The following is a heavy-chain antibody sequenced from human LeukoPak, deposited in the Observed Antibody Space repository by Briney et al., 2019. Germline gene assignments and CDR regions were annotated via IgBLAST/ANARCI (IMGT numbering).Heavy chain of an antibody. J-gene: IGHJ4*02. CDR1: RYTYTSYG. V-gene: IGHV1-18*01. CDR2: ISVNNGNT. D-gene: IGHD3-10*01. CDR3: ASEWYYYTSGSYSHCDY. Sequence: ASVNVSYKASRYTYTSYGISWVRQAPGQELEWMGWISVNNGNTNNAQKFQGSVSMTTDTSTTTAYMELRSLRSDDTAMYYCASEWYYYTSGSYSHCDYWGQGTLVTVSS.